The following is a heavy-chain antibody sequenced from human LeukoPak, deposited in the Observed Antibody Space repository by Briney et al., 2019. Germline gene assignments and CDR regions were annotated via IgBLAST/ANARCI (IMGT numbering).Heavy chain of an antibody. V-gene: IGHV3-74*01. Sequence: GGSLRLSCAASGFSLSSYWMHWVRQAPGKGLVWVSRINHDGTDAICADSVKGRFTISRDNAKNSLYLQMNSLRAEDTALYYCARSTAGFDYWGQGTLVTVSS. CDR1: GFSLSSYW. CDR3: ARSTAGFDY. CDR2: INHDGTDA. J-gene: IGHJ4*02. D-gene: IGHD1-1*01.